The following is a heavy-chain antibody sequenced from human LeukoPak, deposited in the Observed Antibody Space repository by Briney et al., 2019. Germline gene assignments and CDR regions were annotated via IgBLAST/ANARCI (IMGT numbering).Heavy chain of an antibody. CDR2: IYTSGST. CDR3: ARDPAYCSGGSCSTVGAFDI. CDR1: GGSISSGSYY. J-gene: IGHJ3*02. V-gene: IGHV4-61*02. Sequence: SETLSLTCTVSGGSISSGSYYWSWIRQPAGKGLEWIGRIYTSGSTNYNPSLKSRVTISVDTSKNQFSLKLSSATAADTAVYYCARDPAYCSGGSCSTVGAFDIWGQGTMVTVSS. D-gene: IGHD2-15*01.